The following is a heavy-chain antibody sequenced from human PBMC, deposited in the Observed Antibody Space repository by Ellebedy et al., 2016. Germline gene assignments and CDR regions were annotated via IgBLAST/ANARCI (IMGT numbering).Heavy chain of an antibody. V-gene: IGHV3-23*01. J-gene: IGHJ4*02. Sequence: GESLKISXAASGFSFRTFFMSWVRLAPGKGPEWFSTISGGGETSYFADSVKGRFTISRDNSKNTLYLQMNNLRVDDTALYYCRQGHYFDQWGQGALVTVSS. CDR1: GFSFRTFF. CDR3: RQGHYFDQ. CDR2: ISGGGETS.